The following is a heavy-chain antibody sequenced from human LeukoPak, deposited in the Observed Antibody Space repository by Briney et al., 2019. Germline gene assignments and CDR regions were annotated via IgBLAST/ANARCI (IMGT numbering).Heavy chain of an antibody. CDR3: ARTGYCSGGSCYFWTTRWFDP. CDR2: INHSGST. CDR1: GGSFSGYY. V-gene: IGHV4-34*01. D-gene: IGHD2-15*01. J-gene: IGHJ5*02. Sequence: PSEILSLTCAAYGGSFSGYYWSWIRQPPGKGLEWIGEINHSGSTSYNPSLKSRVTISVDTSKNQFSLKLSSATAADTAVYYCARTGYCSGGSCYFWTTRWFDPWGQGTLVTVSS.